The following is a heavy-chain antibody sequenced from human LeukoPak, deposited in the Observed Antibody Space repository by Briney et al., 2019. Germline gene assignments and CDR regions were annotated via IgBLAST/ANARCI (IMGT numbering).Heavy chain of an antibody. CDR3: ARERADVDTAMVSFNY. Sequence: ASVKVSRQSSRCTFSSYAISSVRQAPGQGLEWMGRIIPVLGIANYAQKFQGRVTITADKSTSTAYMELSSLRSEDTAVYYCARERADVDTAMVSFNYWGQGTLVTVSS. D-gene: IGHD5-18*01. V-gene: IGHV1-69*04. CDR1: RCTFSSYA. J-gene: IGHJ4*02. CDR2: IIPVLGIA.